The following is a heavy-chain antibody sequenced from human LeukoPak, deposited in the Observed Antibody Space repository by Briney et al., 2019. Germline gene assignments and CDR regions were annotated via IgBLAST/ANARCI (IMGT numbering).Heavy chain of an antibody. V-gene: IGHV3-23*01. CDR1: GFTFSSYG. Sequence: GGSLRLSCAASGFTFSSYGMSWVRQAPGKGLEWVSAISGSGGSTYYADSVKGRFTISRDNSKNTLYLQMNNLRAEDAALYYCAKGLERESRLDSWGQGTLVTVSS. J-gene: IGHJ4*02. D-gene: IGHD1-1*01. CDR3: AKGLERESRLDS. CDR2: ISGSGGST.